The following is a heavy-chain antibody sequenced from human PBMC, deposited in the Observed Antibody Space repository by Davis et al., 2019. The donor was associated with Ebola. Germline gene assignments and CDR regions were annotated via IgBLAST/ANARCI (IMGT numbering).Heavy chain of an antibody. CDR2: INPSGGST. D-gene: IGHD7-27*01. V-gene: IGHV1-46*01. J-gene: IGHJ3*02. CDR3: ARESAGDRGPPAFDI. Sequence: ASVKVSCKASGGTFSSYAISWVRQAPGQGLEWMGIINPSGGSTSYAQKFQGRVTMTRDTSTSTVYMELSSLRSEDTAVYYCARESAGDRGPPAFDIWGQGTMVTVSS. CDR1: GGTFSSYA.